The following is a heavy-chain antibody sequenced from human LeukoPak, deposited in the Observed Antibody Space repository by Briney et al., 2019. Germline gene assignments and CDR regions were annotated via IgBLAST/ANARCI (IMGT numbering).Heavy chain of an antibody. Sequence: GGSLRLSCAASGFTFSSHSMHWVRQAPGKGLEWVSAISGSGGSTYYADSVKGRFTISRDNSKNTLYLQMNSLRAEDTAVYYCAKLLGYCSGGSCYPIDYWGQGTLVTVSS. J-gene: IGHJ4*02. V-gene: IGHV3-23*01. CDR2: ISGSGGST. CDR1: GFTFSSHS. D-gene: IGHD2-15*01. CDR3: AKLLGYCSGGSCYPIDY.